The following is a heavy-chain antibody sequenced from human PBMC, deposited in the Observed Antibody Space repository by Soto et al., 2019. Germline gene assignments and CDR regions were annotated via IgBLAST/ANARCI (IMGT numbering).Heavy chain of an antibody. Sequence: ASVKVSCKASGYTFTSYAMHWLRQAPGQRLEWMGWMNAGNGNTKYSQKFQGRDTITRDTSASTAYMDLSILRSEDTAVYYCARGYYDYVWRSYRYTGNTLDAFDIWGQGTIVTVPS. CDR2: MNAGNGNT. J-gene: IGHJ3*02. CDR1: GYTFTSYA. V-gene: IGHV1-3*01. D-gene: IGHD3-16*02. CDR3: ARGYYDYVWRSYRYTGNTLDAFDI.